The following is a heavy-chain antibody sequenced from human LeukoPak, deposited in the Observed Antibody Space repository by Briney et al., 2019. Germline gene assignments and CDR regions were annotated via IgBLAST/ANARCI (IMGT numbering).Heavy chain of an antibody. D-gene: IGHD3-22*01. Sequence: KCGESLKISCKGSGYSFTSYWIGWVRQMPGKGLEWMGIIYPGDSDTRYSPSFQGQVTISADKSISTAYLQWSSLKASDTAMYYCARHGSGRDSSGYYFVDYWGQGTLVTVSS. CDR1: GYSFTSYW. CDR2: IYPGDSDT. CDR3: ARHGSGRDSSGYYFVDY. V-gene: IGHV5-51*01. J-gene: IGHJ4*02.